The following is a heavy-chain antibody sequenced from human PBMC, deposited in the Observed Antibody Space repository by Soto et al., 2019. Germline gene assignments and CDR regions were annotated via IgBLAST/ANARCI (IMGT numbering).Heavy chain of an antibody. CDR3: VREGNCGGDCYSTYYFDY. J-gene: IGHJ4*02. CDR1: GYTFTSYG. CDR2: ISAYNGNT. Sequence: GASVKVSCKASGYTFTSYGISWVRQAPGQGLEWMGWISAYNGNTNYAQKLQGRATMTRDTSTSTVYMELRSLRSEDTAIYYCVREGNCGGDCYSTYYFDYWGLGTLVTVSS. V-gene: IGHV1-18*01. D-gene: IGHD2-21*02.